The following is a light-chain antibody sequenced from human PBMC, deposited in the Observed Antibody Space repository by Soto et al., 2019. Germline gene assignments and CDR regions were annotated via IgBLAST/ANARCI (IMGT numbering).Light chain of an antibody. Sequence: QLVLTQPPSVSGTPGQRVTISCSGSSSNIGSDYVYWYQQLPGTAPKLLIYTDYQRPSGVPDRFSGSKSGTSASLAISGLRSEDEADYWCAAWDARLSAWVFGGGTKLTVL. J-gene: IGLJ3*02. CDR2: TDY. CDR3: AAWDARLSAWV. V-gene: IGLV1-47*02. CDR1: SSNIGSDY.